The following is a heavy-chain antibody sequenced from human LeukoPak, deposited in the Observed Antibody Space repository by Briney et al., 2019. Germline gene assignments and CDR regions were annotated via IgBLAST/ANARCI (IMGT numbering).Heavy chain of an antibody. V-gene: IGHV3-23*01. J-gene: IGHJ4*02. CDR3: AKVLVLVSANRYYFDY. D-gene: IGHD2-15*01. CDR2: ISGSGNST. Sequence: QPGGSLRLSCAASGFTFSGSATSWVRQAPGKGLEWVSLISGSGNSTYYADSVKGRFTISRDNSKNTLYLQMNSLRAEDTAVYYCAKVLVLVSANRYYFDYWGQGTLVTVSS. CDR1: GFTFSGSA.